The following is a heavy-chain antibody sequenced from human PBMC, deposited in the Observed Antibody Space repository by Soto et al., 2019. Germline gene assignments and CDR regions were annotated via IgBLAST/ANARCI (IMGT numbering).Heavy chain of an antibody. CDR1: GNTFIGYA. CDR3: ASRVSGWFDH. J-gene: IGHJ5*02. D-gene: IGHD2-8*01. Sequence: GASVKVSCKASGNTFIGYAVHWLRLAPGQGLEWMGWINTDTGNTKYSQKFQGRLAISRDTSASTVYMELSSLKSQDTTVYYCASRVSGWFDHWGQGSLVTVSS. V-gene: IGHV1-3*04. CDR2: INTDTGNT.